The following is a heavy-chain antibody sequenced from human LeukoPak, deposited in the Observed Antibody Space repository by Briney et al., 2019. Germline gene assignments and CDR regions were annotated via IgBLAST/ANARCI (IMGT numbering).Heavy chain of an antibody. CDR2: INSDGSST. CDR1: GFTFSSYW. V-gene: IGHV3-74*01. J-gene: IGHJ6*02. D-gene: IGHD5-18*01. CDR3: ARGTAMTHYYYGMDV. Sequence: PGGSLRLSCAASGFTFSSYWMHWVRQAPGKGLVWVSRINSDGSSTSYADSVKGRFTISRDNAKNTLYLQMNSLRAEDTAVYYCARGTAMTHYYYGMDVWGQGTTVTVSS.